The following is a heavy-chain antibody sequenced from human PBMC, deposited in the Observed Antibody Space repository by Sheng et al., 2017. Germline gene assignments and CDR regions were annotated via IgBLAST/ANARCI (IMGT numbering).Heavy chain of an antibody. J-gene: IGHJ4*02. CDR3: AKGRHDTVYTDFDF. D-gene: IGHD2-2*02. CDR2: ISPKDAKT. CDR1: GFTFTTSV. V-gene: IGHV3-23*04. Sequence: EERLVQSGGDLVQPGGSLRLSCTASGFTFTTSVMGWVRQAPGKGLEWVSTISPKDAKTHYADSVKGRFTISRDDSMNILYLRMNNLRAEDTAIYYCAKGRHDTVYTDFDFWGQGTLLTVSS.